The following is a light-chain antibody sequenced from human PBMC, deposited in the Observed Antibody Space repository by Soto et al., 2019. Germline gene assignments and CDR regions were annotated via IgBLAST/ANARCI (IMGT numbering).Light chain of an antibody. CDR2: GAS. V-gene: IGKV3D-15*01. CDR1: QSVTSN. J-gene: IGKJ3*01. CDR3: QQYNNWPPV. Sequence: ENVLTQSPGTLSLSPGERATLSCRASQSVTSNYLAWYQQKPGQAPRLLVYGASSRATGIPARFSGSGSGTEFTLTISSLQSEDFAVYYCQQYNNWPPVFGPGTKVDIK.